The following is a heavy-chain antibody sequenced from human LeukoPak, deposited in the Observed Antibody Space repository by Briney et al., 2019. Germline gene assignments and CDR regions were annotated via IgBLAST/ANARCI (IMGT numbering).Heavy chain of an antibody. D-gene: IGHD1-26*01. CDR1: GYTFTGYY. V-gene: IGHV1-2*06. CDR3: ARSDYPREDDAFDI. CDR2: INPNSGGT. Sequence: ASVKVSCKASGYTFTGYYMHWVRQAPGQGLEWMGRINPNSGGTNYAQKFQGRVTMTRDTSISTAYMELSRLRSDDTAVYYCARSDYPREDDAFDIWGQGTMVTVSS. J-gene: IGHJ3*02.